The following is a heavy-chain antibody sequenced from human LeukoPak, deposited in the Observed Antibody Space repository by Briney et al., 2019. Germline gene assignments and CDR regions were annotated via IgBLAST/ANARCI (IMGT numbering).Heavy chain of an antibody. Sequence: GGSLRLSCAASGFTLSSYSMNWVRQAPGKGLEWVSSISSSSSYIYYADSVKGRFTISRDNAKNSLYLQMNSLRAEDTAVYYCARGYCSGGSCYQFDYWGQGTLVTVSS. D-gene: IGHD2-15*01. J-gene: IGHJ4*02. CDR3: ARGYCSGGSCYQFDY. V-gene: IGHV3-21*01. CDR2: ISSSSSYI. CDR1: GFTLSSYS.